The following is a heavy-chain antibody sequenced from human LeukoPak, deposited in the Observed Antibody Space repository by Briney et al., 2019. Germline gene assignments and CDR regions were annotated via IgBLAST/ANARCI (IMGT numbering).Heavy chain of an antibody. CDR3: ARLNRYYYDSSGYYEANAFDI. CDR2: INPNSGGT. D-gene: IGHD3-22*01. Sequence: ASVKVSCKASGYTFTGYYMHWVRQAPGQGLEWMGWINPNSGGTNYAQKFQGRVTMTRDTSISTAYMELSRLRSDDTAVYYCARLNRYYYDSSGYYEANAFDIWGQGTMVTVSS. J-gene: IGHJ3*02. CDR1: GYTFTGYY. V-gene: IGHV1-2*02.